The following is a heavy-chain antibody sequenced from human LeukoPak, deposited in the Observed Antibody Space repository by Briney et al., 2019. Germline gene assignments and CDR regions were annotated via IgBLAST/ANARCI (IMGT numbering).Heavy chain of an antibody. CDR2: VRYSGKT. CDR3: ARGGIAVAGTGLSSYYYYYMDV. Sequence: PSETLSLTCTVSGGSISSTSSYWGWIRQPPGKGLEWIGSVRYSGKTYYNPSLKSRVTISVDTSKNQFSLKLSSVTAADTAVYYCARGGIAVAGTGLSSYYYYYMDVWGKGTTVTVSS. V-gene: IGHV4-39*07. J-gene: IGHJ6*03. D-gene: IGHD6-19*01. CDR1: GGSISSTSSY.